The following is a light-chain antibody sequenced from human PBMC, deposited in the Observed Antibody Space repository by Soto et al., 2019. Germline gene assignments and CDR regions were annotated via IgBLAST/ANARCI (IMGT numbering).Light chain of an antibody. Sequence: LAHAAPPSGAPRQPITLSLPGKSRDVGAYNYVSWYQQHPGKAPKLMIYEVINRPSGVSNRFSGSKSGNTASLTISALQAEDEADYYCSSFTTISTYVFGTGTKVTIL. V-gene: IGLV2-14*01. CDR1: SRDVGAYNY. J-gene: IGLJ1*01. CDR3: SSFTTISTYV. CDR2: EVI.